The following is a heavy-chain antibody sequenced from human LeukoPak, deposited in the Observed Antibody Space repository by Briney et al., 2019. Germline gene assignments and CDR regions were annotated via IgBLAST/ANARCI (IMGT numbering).Heavy chain of an antibody. D-gene: IGHD5-12*01. J-gene: IGHJ4*02. Sequence: ASVTVSFTSSAYTFTNNPMHWVRQAPGQGLEWMGWINPNSGDTNYVQKFQGRVTITRDPSISTAYMELSGLRADDTAVYYCARERYTAYGNFDYWGQGTQVTVSS. V-gene: IGHV1-2*02. CDR1: AYTFTNNP. CDR3: ARERYTAYGNFDY. CDR2: INPNSGDT.